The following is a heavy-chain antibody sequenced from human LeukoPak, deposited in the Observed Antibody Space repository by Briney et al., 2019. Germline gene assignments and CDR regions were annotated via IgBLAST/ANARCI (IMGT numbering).Heavy chain of an antibody. Sequence: PGGSLRLSCAASGFTFSSFAINWVRQAPGKGLEWVSVITGSGSGADYADSVKGRLTISRDNSQNTVHLQMNSLRAEDTAVYYCAVGSHKPNWGQGTLVTVSS. CDR3: AVGSHKPN. J-gene: IGHJ4*02. CDR2: ITGSGSGA. V-gene: IGHV3-23*01. CDR1: GFTFSSFA. D-gene: IGHD1-26*01.